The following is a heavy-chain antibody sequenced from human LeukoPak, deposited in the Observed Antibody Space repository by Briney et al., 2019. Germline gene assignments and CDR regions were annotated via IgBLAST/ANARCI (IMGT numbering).Heavy chain of an antibody. D-gene: IGHD6-13*01. Sequence: GRSLRLSCAASGFTFSSYGMHWARQAPGKGLEWVAVISYDGSNKYYADSVKGRFTISRDNSKNTLYLQMNSLRAEDTAVYYCAKGGTGGPEGFLIAAADYFDYWGQGTLVTVSS. CDR2: ISYDGSNK. CDR1: GFTFSSYG. CDR3: AKGGTGGPEGFLIAAADYFDY. V-gene: IGHV3-30*18. J-gene: IGHJ4*02.